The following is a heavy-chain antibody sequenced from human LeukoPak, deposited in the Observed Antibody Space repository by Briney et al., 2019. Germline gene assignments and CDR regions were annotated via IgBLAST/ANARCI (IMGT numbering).Heavy chain of an antibody. CDR1: VDSIGSYY. CDR3: AGGGDSGGYYYPMFDY. CDR2: IYYTGST. D-gene: IGHD3-22*01. V-gene: IGHV4-59*01. J-gene: IGHJ4*02. Sequence: SETLSLTCTVSVDSIGSYYWSWIRQPPGKGLEGIGYIYYTGSTNYNLSLKSRVTISVDTSKNQFSLKLSSVTAADTAVYFCAGGGDSGGYYYPMFDYSGQGTLVTVSS.